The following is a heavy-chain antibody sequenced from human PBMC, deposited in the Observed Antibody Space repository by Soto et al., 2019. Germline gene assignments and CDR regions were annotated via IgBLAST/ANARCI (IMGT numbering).Heavy chain of an antibody. V-gene: IGHV4-59*01. J-gene: IGHJ4*02. CDR1: CGSISKYY. CDR3: ARGKNDFDPVGKVDY. CDR2: IYYSGST. Sequence: PSETLSLPCTVSCGSISKYYWTWIRQPPGKGLEWIGYIYYSGSTNYNPPLKSRVTISVDTSKNQFSLKLNSVTAADTAVYYCARGKNDFDPVGKVDYWGQGTLVTVSS. D-gene: IGHD3-3*01.